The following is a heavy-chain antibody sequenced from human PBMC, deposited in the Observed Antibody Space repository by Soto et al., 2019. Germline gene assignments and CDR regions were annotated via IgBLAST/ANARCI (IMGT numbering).Heavy chain of an antibody. V-gene: IGHV1-69*01. Sequence: QVQLVQSGAEVKKPGSSVKVSCKASGGTFSSYAISWVRQAPGQGLEWMGGIIPIFGTANYAQKFQGRVTLTADESTSTAYMELSSLRSEDTAVYYCAYGGNSPKPNWYFDLWGRGTLVTVSS. CDR3: AYGGNSPKPNWYFDL. CDR1: GGTFSSYA. CDR2: IIPIFGTA. J-gene: IGHJ2*01. D-gene: IGHD2-21*02.